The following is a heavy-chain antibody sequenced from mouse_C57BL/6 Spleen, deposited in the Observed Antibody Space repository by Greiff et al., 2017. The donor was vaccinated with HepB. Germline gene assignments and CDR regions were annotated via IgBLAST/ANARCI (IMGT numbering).Heavy chain of an antibody. J-gene: IGHJ2*01. CDR2: IYPRSGNT. CDR1: GYTFTSYG. V-gene: IGHV1-81*01. Sequence: QVQLQQSGAELARPGASVKLSCKASGYTFTSYGISWVKQRTGQGLEWIGEIYPRSGNTYYNEKFKGKATLTADKSSSTAYMQRSSLTSEDSAVYYWAIRGANWDYFDYWGQGTTLTVSS. D-gene: IGHD4-1*01. CDR3: AIRGANWDYFDY.